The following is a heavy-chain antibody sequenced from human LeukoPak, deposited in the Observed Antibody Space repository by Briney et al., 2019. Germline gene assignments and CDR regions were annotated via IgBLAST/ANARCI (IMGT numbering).Heavy chain of an antibody. CDR1: GYTFTSYY. V-gene: IGHV1-46*01. J-gene: IGHJ4*02. Sequence: ASVKVSCKASGYTFTSYYMHWVRLAPGQGLEWMGIIDPSGGDTTYAPKFQDRVTMTRDTSTSTVYMELNSLRAEDTAVYYCARRAGAYSHPYDYWGQGTLVTVSS. D-gene: IGHD4/OR15-4a*01. CDR2: IDPSGGDT. CDR3: ARRAGAYSHPYDY.